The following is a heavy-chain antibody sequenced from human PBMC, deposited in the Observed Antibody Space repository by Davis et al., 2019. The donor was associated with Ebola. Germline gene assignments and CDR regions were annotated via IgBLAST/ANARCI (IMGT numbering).Heavy chain of an antibody. J-gene: IGHJ6*04. CDR3: ATSPGYNHGFDV. D-gene: IGHD5-18*01. V-gene: IGHV1-24*01. CDR1: GYSLTELS. Sequence: ASVKVSCKVSGYSLTELSMHWVRQTPGKGLEWLGGFDPEDGKTVSAQNFQGRVTMTEDPSTDTAYMELRSLSSEDTAVYYCATSPGYNHGFDVWGKGTTVTVSS. CDR2: FDPEDGKT.